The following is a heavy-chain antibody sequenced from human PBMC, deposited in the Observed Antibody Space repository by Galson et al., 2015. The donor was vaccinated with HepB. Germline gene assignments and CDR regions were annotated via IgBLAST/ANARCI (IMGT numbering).Heavy chain of an antibody. CDR1: GITFSDYY. J-gene: IGHJ4*02. V-gene: IGHV3-11*01. D-gene: IGHD2-2*01. CDR3: ASSTLGYCTTTNCYGGLDF. Sequence: SLRLSCAASGITFSDYYMSWLRQAPGKGLEWVSYISGSGGTIYYADSVKGRFTISRDNAKNSLYLQMNSLRAEDTAVYYCASSTLGYCTTTNCYGGLDFWGQGTLVTVSS. CDR2: ISGSGGTI.